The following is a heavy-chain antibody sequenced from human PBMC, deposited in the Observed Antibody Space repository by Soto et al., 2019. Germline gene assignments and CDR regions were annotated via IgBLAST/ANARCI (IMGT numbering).Heavy chain of an antibody. V-gene: IGHV4-30-4*01. CDR1: GGSISSGDYY. Sequence: QVQLQESGPGLVKPSQTLSLTCTVSGGSISSGDYYWSWIRQPPGKGLEWIGYIYYSGSTYYNPTLKSGVTITVDKSRNQFSLKLSSVTAADTAVYYCAGMVYASLSDYWGQGTLVTVSS. CDR2: IYYSGST. CDR3: AGMVYASLSDY. J-gene: IGHJ4*02. D-gene: IGHD2-8*01.